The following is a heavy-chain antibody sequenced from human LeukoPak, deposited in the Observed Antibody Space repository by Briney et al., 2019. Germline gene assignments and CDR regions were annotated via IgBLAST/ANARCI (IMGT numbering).Heavy chain of an antibody. Sequence: SETLSLTCAVSGGSISSSNWWSWVRQPPGKGLEWIGEIYHSGSTNYNPSLKSQVTISVDKSKNQFSLKLSSVTAADTAVYYCARNPGSYPAFDIWGQGTMVTVSS. D-gene: IGHD3-10*01. V-gene: IGHV4-4*02. CDR2: IYHSGST. J-gene: IGHJ3*02. CDR3: ARNPGSYPAFDI. CDR1: GGSISSSNW.